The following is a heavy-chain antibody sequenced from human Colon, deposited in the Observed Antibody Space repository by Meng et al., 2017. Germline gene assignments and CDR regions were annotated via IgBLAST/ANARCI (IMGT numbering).Heavy chain of an antibody. J-gene: IGHJ6*01. Sequence: ASVKVSYKASGYTFTSYYLHWVRQAPGQGLEWMGIINPRDGSTTYAQKFQDRVTMTWDTSTSTLYLDLGSLTSEDTAVYYCAGPSTVTTSSGTMDVWGLGTTVTVSS. V-gene: IGHV1-46*01. CDR2: INPRDGST. D-gene: IGHD4-17*01. CDR3: AGPSTVTTSSGTMDV. CDR1: GYTFTSYY.